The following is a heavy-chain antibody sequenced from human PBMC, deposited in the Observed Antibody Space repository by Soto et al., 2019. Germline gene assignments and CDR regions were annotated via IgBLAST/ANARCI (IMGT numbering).Heavy chain of an antibody. J-gene: IGHJ5*02. Sequence: PSETLPLTCTVSGGSISSYYWSWIRQPPGKGLEWIGYIYYSGSTNYNPSLKSRVTISVDTSKNQFSLKLSSVTAADTAVYYCARVAIFGVVIGGWFDPWGQGTLVTVSS. D-gene: IGHD3-3*01. CDR1: GGSISSYY. CDR2: IYYSGST. V-gene: IGHV4-59*01. CDR3: ARVAIFGVVIGGWFDP.